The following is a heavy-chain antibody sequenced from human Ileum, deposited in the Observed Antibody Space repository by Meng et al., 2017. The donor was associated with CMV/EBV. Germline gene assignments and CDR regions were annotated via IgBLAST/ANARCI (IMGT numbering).Heavy chain of an antibody. D-gene: IGHD5/OR15-5a*01. CDR2: MSPSSGNT. CDR3: ARSVGALYEPQELSWFDP. V-gene: IGHV1-8*01. Sequence: ASVKVSCKASGYTFNSYDVNWVRQSPGQGLEWMGWMSPSSGNTGYAQKFQGRITLTRDTSIKTAYMELSTLRSDDSAVYYCARSVGALYEPQELSWFDPWGQGNLVTVSS. J-gene: IGHJ5*02. CDR1: GYTFNSYD.